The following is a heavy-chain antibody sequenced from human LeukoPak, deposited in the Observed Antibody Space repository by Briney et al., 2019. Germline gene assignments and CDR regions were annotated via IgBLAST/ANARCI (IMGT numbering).Heavy chain of an antibody. J-gene: IGHJ4*02. CDR1: GFTFKSYA. Sequence: QTGGSLRLSCAASGFTFKSYAMSWVRQAPGKGLEWVSAISGGGISTYYADSVKGRFTISRDNSKNTVYLQMNSLRAEDTAIYYCAKDSWKTVPAASDYWGQGTLVTVSS. D-gene: IGHD2-2*01. V-gene: IGHV3-23*01. CDR2: ISGGGIST. CDR3: AKDSWKTVPAASDY.